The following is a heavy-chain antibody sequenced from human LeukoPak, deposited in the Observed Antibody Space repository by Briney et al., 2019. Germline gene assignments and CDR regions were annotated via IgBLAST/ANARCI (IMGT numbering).Heavy chain of an antibody. J-gene: IGHJ4*02. V-gene: IGHV3-23*01. Sequence: PGGSLRLSCAASGFTFSSYAMSWVRQAPGKGLEWVSAISGSGGSTYYADSVKGRFTISRDNSKNTLYLQMNSLRAEDTAVYYCAKSLLWQVGEVGSYYFDYWGQGTLVTVSS. CDR1: GFTFSSYA. CDR2: ISGSGGST. D-gene: IGHD3-10*01. CDR3: AKSLLWQVGEVGSYYFDY.